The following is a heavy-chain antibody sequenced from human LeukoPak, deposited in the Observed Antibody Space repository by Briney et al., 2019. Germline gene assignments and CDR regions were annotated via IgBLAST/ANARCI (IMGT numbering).Heavy chain of an antibody. CDR2: IYHSGVT. D-gene: IGHD1-26*01. CDR1: GYSISSGYY. V-gene: IGHV4-38-2*02. J-gene: IGHJ5*02. CDR3: ARHRIGWFDP. Sequence: SETLSLTCTVSGYSISSGYYWGWIRQPPGKGLEWIGSIYHSGVTDYNPSLKSRVTISVDTSKNQFSLKLSSVTAADTAVYYCARHRIGWFDPWGQGTLVTVSS.